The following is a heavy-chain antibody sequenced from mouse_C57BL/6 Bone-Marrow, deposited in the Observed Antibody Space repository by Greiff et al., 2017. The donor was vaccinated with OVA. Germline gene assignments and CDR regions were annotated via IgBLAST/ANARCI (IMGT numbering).Heavy chain of an antibody. J-gene: IGHJ2*01. V-gene: IGHV1-5*01. Sequence: EVQLQQSGTVLARPGASVKMSCKTSGYTFTSYWMHWVKQRPGQGLEWIGAIYPGNSDTSYNQKFKGKAKLTAVTSASTAYMELSSLTNEDSAVYYGSLGRRDFDYWGQGTTLTVSS. CDR2: IYPGNSDT. CDR1: GYTFTSYW. D-gene: IGHD4-1*01. CDR3: SLGRRDFDY.